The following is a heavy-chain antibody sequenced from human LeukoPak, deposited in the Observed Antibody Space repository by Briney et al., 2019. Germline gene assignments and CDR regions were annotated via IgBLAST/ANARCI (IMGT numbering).Heavy chain of an antibody. J-gene: IGHJ4*02. CDR1: GGSFSGYY. CDR2: INHSGST. Sequence: TPETLSLTCAVYGGSFSGYYWSWIRQPPGKGLEWIGEINHSGSTNYNPSLKSRVTISVDTSKNQFSLKLSSVTAADTAVYYCARSRAPHRYCRGGSSHKQYFDYWGQGTLLTVSS. CDR3: ARSRAPHRYCRGGSSHKQYFDY. V-gene: IGHV4-34*01. D-gene: IGHD2-15*01.